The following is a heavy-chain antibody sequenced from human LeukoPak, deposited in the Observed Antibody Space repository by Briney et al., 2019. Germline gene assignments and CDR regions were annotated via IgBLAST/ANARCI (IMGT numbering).Heavy chain of an antibody. V-gene: IGHV3-48*03. CDR3: ARDRPDRGYSYGRDFDY. CDR1: GFTFSSYE. Sequence: GGSLRLSCAASGFTFSSYEMNWVRQAPGKGLQWISYISRGGDEIYYADSVKGRFTVSRDNAKNSLYLQMNSLRAEDTAVYYCARDRPDRGYSYGRDFDYWGQGTLVTVSS. J-gene: IGHJ4*02. D-gene: IGHD5-18*01. CDR2: ISRGGDEI.